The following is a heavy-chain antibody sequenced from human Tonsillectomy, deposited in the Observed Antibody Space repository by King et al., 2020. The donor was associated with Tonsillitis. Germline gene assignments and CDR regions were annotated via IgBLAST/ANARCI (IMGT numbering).Heavy chain of an antibody. V-gene: IGHV3-48*01. CDR3: ARGEHFDFWSGFSAFDY. CDR1: GFTFSSYS. Sequence: VQLVESGGGLVQPGGSLTLSCAASGFTFSSYSMNWVRQAPGKGLEWVSFISGTNNIIYDADSVKGRFTISIDNAKNSLYMQMNSLRTEDTAVYYCARGEHFDFWSGFSAFDYWGQGALVTVSS. CDR2: ISGTNNII. D-gene: IGHD3-3*01. J-gene: IGHJ4*02.